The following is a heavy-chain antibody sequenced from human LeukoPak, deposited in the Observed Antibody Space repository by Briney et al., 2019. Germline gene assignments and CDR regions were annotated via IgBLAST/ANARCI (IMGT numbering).Heavy chain of an antibody. CDR3: ARLSPINWFDP. J-gene: IGHJ5*02. CDR1: GGSISSSSYY. Sequence: PSETLSLTCTVSGGSISSSSYYWGWIRQPPGKGLEWIGSIYYSGSTYYNPSLKSRVTISVDTSKNQFSLKLSPVTAADTAVYYCARLSPINWFDPWGQGTLVTVSS. CDR2: IYYSGST. V-gene: IGHV4-39*01.